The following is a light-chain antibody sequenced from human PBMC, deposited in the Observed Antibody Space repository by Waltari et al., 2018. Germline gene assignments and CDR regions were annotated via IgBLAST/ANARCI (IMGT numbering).Light chain of an antibody. CDR2: DVT. Sequence: QSALTQPRSVSGSPGQSVTISCTGTGSDIGGSDYVPWYQQHPGKAPKLVIYDVTTRPSGFPDRFSGSKSGTSASLTVSRLQADDEADYYCCSFAGTWVFGGGTKLTVL. J-gene: IGLJ3*02. V-gene: IGLV2-11*01. CDR1: GSDIGGSDY. CDR3: CSFAGTWV.